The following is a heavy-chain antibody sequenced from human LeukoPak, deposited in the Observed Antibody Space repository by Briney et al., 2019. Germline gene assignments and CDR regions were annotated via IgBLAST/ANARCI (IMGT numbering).Heavy chain of an antibody. D-gene: IGHD1-26*01. CDR1: GFTFSSYA. Sequence: GGSLRLSCAASGFTFSSYAMSWVRQAPGKGLEWVALIWYDGSNENYADSVKGRFTISRDNSKNTLYLQMNSLRAEDTAVYYCVRGSPLGATTNWLDPWGQGTLVTVSS. CDR2: IWYDGSNE. J-gene: IGHJ5*02. CDR3: VRGSPLGATTNWLDP. V-gene: IGHV3-33*08.